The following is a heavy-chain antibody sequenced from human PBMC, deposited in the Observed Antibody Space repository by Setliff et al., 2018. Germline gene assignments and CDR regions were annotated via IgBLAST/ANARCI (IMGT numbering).Heavy chain of an antibody. CDR2: INQSGST. CDR1: GASFSDYY. D-gene: IGHD3-16*02. Sequence: SETLSLTCEVSGASFSDYYWTWIRQSPGKGLEWIGEINQSGSTNYNASLKSRVTMSVDTSRNQFSLRLSSVTAADMGVFYCARGRYYDNLWGSFRYNWFDPWGQGTLVTVSS. CDR3: ARGRYYDNLWGSFRYNWFDP. V-gene: IGHV4-34*01. J-gene: IGHJ5*02.